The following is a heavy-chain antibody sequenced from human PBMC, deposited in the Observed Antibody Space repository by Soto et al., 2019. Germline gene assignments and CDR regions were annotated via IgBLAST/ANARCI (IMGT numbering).Heavy chain of an antibody. CDR2: ISGSGGST. V-gene: IGHV3-23*01. CDR1: GFTFSSYA. J-gene: IGHJ6*02. Sequence: GGSLRLSSAASGFTFSSYAMSWVRQAPGKGLEWVSAISGSGGSTYYADSVKGRFTISRDNSKNTLYLQMNSLRAEDTAVYYCAKVEQQLYTSGMDDWGQGTTVTVSS. CDR3: AKVEQQLYTSGMDD. D-gene: IGHD6-13*01.